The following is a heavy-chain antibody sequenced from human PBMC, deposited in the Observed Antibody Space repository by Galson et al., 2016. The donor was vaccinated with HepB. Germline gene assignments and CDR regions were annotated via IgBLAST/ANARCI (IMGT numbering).Heavy chain of an antibody. CDR2: ISRSGDST. D-gene: IGHD1-26*01. CDR1: GFTFSNYG. Sequence: SLRLSCAASGFTFSNYGMTWVRQAPGKRLEVVSRISRSGDSTDYADSVKGRFTISRDNSKNTLSLQMNSLTADDTAIYYCVQGSTAPAVWGKGTTVTVSS. J-gene: IGHJ6*04. CDR3: VQGSTAPAV. V-gene: IGHV3-23*01.